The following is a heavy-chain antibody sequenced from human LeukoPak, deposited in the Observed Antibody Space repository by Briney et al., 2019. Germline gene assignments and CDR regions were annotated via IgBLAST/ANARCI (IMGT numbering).Heavy chain of an antibody. D-gene: IGHD2-21*02. CDR3: ARDDGGDLNDAFDI. Sequence: GGSLRLSCAASGFTFNTFSMNWVRQAPGKGLEWVSYISSSSSTIYYADSVKGRFTISRDNAKNSLYLQMNSLRAEDTAVYYCARDDGGDLNDAFDIWGQGTMVTV. CDR2: ISSSSSTI. CDR1: GFTFNTFS. J-gene: IGHJ3*02. V-gene: IGHV3-48*01.